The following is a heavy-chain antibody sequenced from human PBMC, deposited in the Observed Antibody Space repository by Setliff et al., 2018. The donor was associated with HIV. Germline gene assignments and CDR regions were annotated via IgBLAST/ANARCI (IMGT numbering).Heavy chain of an antibody. CDR3: ARGMGYVGYDWGLPWAPFDS. CDR1: GYTFTNYY. Sequence: ASVKVSCKASGYTFTNYYMHWVRQAPGQGLEWMGIINPSGGSTSYAQKFQGRVTMTRDTSTSTVYMELSSLRSEDTAVYFCARGMGYVGYDWGLPWAPFDSWGQGTLVTVSS. D-gene: IGHD5-12*01. V-gene: IGHV1-46*01. CDR2: INPSGGST. J-gene: IGHJ4*02.